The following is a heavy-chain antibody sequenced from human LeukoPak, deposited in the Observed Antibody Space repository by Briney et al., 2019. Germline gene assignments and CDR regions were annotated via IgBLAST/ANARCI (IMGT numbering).Heavy chain of an antibody. CDR2: ISHDASEK. V-gene: IGHV3-30*18. J-gene: IGHJ4*02. CDR3: AKGVYGSRSTSLADV. CDR1: VFGFSNYV. Sequence: GGSLRLSCVTSVFGFSNYVMHWVRQAPRKGLDWATVISHDASEKYYADPVKGRFTSSRDNSKITVYLQMNSLRGEDTGVCCCAKGVYGSRSTSLADVWGQGTLVTVSS. D-gene: IGHD2-8*01.